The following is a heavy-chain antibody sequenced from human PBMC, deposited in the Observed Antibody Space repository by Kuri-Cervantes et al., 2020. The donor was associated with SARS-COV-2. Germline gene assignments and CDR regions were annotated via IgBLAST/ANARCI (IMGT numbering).Heavy chain of an antibody. J-gene: IGHJ1*01. Sequence: GESLKISCAASGFTFSSYGMHWVRQAPGKGLEWVAVIWYDGSNKYYADSVKGRFTISRDNSKNTLYLQMNSLRAEDTAVYYCARGRSFVGNWGQGTLVTVSS. D-gene: IGHD3-16*01. CDR1: GFTFSSYG. V-gene: IGHV3-33*08. CDR3: ARGRSFVGN. CDR2: IWYDGSNK.